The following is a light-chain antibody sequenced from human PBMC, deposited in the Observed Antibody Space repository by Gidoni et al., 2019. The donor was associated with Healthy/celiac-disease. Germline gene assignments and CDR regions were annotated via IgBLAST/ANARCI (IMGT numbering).Light chain of an antibody. CDR1: QSVSSY. J-gene: IGKJ2*01. CDR2: DAS. V-gene: IGKV3-11*01. CDR3: QQRSNWPMYT. Sequence: EIVLRQSPATLSLSPGERATLSCRASQSVSSYLDWYQQKPGQAHRLLIYDASNRATGIPARFSGSGSGTDFTLTISSLEPEDFAVYYCQQRSNWPMYTFGQGTKLEIK.